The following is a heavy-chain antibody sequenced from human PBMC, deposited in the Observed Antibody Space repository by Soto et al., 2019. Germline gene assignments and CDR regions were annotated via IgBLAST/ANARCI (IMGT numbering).Heavy chain of an antibody. V-gene: IGHV4-30-4*01. CDR2: IYYSGST. Sequence: PSETLSLTCTVSGGCISSGDYYWSWIRQPPGKGLEWIGYIYYSGSTYYNPSLKSRVTISVDTSKNQFSLKLSSVTAADTAVYYCARGPTVTFPFDYWGQGTLVTVSS. CDR1: GGCISSGDYY. J-gene: IGHJ4*02. CDR3: ARGPTVTFPFDY. D-gene: IGHD4-17*01.